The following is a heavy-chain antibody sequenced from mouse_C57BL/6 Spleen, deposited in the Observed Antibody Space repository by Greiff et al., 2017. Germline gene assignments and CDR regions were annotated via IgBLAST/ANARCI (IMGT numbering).Heavy chain of an antibody. CDR2: ISRGGDYI. CDR1: GFTFSSYA. V-gene: IGHV5-9-1*02. J-gene: IGHJ4*01. D-gene: IGHD1-1*01. Sequence: EVKLVESGEGLVKPGGSLKLSCAASGFTFSSYAMSWVRQTPEKRLEWVEYISRGGDYIYYADTVKGRYTISRDNARNTLYLQMSSLKSEDTAMYYCTRDYEAMDYWGQGTSVTVSS. CDR3: TRDYEAMDY.